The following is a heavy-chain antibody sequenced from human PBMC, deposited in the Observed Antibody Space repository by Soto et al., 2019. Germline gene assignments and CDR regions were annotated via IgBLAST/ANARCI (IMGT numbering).Heavy chain of an antibody. V-gene: IGHV3-9*01. CDR2: ISWNSGSK. J-gene: IGHJ3*02. CDR3: ARSSRTSGGSCGDAFDI. Sequence: PGGSLILSCAASGFTFDDYAMHWVRQAPGKGLEWVSGISWNSGSKYYADSVKGRFTISRDNSKNTLYLQMNSLRAEDTAVYYCARSSRTSGGSCGDAFDIWGQGKMVNVSS. D-gene: IGHD2-15*01. CDR1: GFTFDDYA.